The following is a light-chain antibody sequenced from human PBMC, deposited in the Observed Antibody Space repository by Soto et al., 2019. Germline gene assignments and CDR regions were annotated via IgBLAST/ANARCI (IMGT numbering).Light chain of an antibody. CDR2: GAS. CDR1: QSVSSY. V-gene: IGKV3-20*01. CDR3: QQYGSSLWT. Sequence: EIELTQSPATLSLSPGERATLSCRASQSVSSYLAWYQQKPGQAPRLLIYGASSRATGIPDRFSGSGSGTDFTLTISRLEPEDFAVYYCQQYGSSLWTFGQGTKVDIK. J-gene: IGKJ1*01.